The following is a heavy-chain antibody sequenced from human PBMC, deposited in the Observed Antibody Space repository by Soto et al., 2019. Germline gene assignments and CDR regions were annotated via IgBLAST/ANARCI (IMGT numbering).Heavy chain of an antibody. J-gene: IGHJ4*02. CDR1: GGSINDYY. D-gene: IGHD3-16*02. CDR3: ARGGVGITFGGVVVAPYFDY. CDR2: IFYNWKT. V-gene: IGHV4-59*01. Sequence: PSEPLSLTCTVSGGSINDYYWSWIRRPPGKGLEWIGYIFYNWKTNYNPSLKSRVTISVDTSKNQFSLKLSSVTAADTAVFYCARGGVGITFGGVVVAPYFDYWGQGALVTVSS.